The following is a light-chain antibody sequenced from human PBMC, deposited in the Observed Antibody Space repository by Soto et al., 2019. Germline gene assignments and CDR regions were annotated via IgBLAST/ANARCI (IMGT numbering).Light chain of an antibody. CDR2: DAS. J-gene: IGKJ4*01. Sequence: EVVLTQSPATLSLSPGDRATISCRASQRVNNFLAWYQQKPGQTPRLLIYDASTRATGIPGRFSGSGSLTDFTLTISILEPDDVAVYYCQQRSNWPPALSFGGGTKVEI. CDR3: QQRSNWPPALS. V-gene: IGKV3-11*01. CDR1: QRVNNF.